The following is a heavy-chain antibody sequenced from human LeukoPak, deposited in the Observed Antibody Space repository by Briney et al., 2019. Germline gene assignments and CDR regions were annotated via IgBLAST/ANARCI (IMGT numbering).Heavy chain of an antibody. Sequence: ASVKVSCKASGGTFSSYAISWVRQAPGQGLECMGWINAGNGNTKYSQKFQGRVTITRDTSASTAYMELSSLRSEDTAVYYCARNYDSDAFDIWGQGTMVTVSS. D-gene: IGHD3-16*01. J-gene: IGHJ3*02. CDR1: GGTFSSYA. CDR2: INAGNGNT. CDR3: ARNYDSDAFDI. V-gene: IGHV1-3*01.